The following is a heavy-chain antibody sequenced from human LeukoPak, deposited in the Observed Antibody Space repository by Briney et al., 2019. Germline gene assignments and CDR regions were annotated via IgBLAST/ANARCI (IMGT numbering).Heavy chain of an antibody. CDR1: GGSFSGYY. CDR2: INHSGST. Sequence: SETLSLTCAVYGGSFSGYYWSWIRQPPGKGLEWIGEINHSGSTNYNPSLKSRVTISVDTSKNQFSLKLSSVTAADTAVYYCARVLVHQPPGDDAFDIWGQGTMVTVSS. J-gene: IGHJ3*02. D-gene: IGHD2-2*01. CDR3: ARVLVHQPPGDDAFDI. V-gene: IGHV4-34*01.